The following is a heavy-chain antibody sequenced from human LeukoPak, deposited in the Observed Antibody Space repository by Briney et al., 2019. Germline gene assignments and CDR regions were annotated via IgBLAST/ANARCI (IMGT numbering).Heavy chain of an antibody. CDR3: HGRDGISLIVLVKPDY. D-gene: IGHD3-22*01. Sequence: GGSLRLSCAASGFTFSSYAMNWVRQAPGKGLEWVSLISGSGGSTYYADSVKGRFTISRDNYKNTLYLQMNSLRAEDTAVYYCHGRDGISLIVLVKPDYWGQGTLVTVSS. CDR1: GFTFSSYA. J-gene: IGHJ4*02. V-gene: IGHV3-23*01. CDR2: ISGSGGST.